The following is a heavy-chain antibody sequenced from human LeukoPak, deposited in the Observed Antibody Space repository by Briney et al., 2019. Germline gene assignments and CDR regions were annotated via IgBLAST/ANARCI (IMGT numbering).Heavy chain of an antibody. CDR1: GYTFTAYY. Sequence: ASVKVSCKASGYTFTAYYMHWVRQAPGQGLEGMGWINPNNGGTSYAKSFQGRVTMTRDTSISTAYMELSRLTSDDTAVYYCAREGCCASTNCHIDYWGQGTLVTVSS. CDR3: AREGCCASTNCHIDY. CDR2: INPNNGGT. D-gene: IGHD2-2*02. J-gene: IGHJ4*02. V-gene: IGHV1-2*02.